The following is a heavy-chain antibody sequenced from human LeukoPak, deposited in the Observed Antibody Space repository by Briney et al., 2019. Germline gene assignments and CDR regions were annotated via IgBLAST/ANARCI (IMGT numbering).Heavy chain of an antibody. V-gene: IGHV4-59*08. CDR1: GGSISTYY. Sequence: SETLSLTCTFSGGSISTYYWSWIRQPPGKGLEWIGYIYYTGGTNYNPSLKSRVTISLNTSKNQFSLRLRSVTAADTAVYYCARRVAVGNYFDPWGQGTQVTASS. CDR2: IYYTGGT. D-gene: IGHD4-11*01. CDR3: ARRVAVGNYFDP. J-gene: IGHJ5*02.